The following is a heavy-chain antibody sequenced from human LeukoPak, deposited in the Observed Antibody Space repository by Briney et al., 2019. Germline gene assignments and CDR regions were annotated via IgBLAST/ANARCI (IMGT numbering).Heavy chain of an antibody. D-gene: IGHD6-19*01. CDR1: GYTFTSYG. Sequence: GASVKVSCKASGYTFTSYGISWVRQAPGQGLEWMGWISAYNGNTNYAQKLQGRVTMTTDTSTSTAYMELRSLRSDDTAVYYCAKYYSSGWYSPFDYWGQGTLVTVSS. CDR3: AKYYSSGWYSPFDY. CDR2: ISAYNGNT. V-gene: IGHV1-18*01. J-gene: IGHJ4*02.